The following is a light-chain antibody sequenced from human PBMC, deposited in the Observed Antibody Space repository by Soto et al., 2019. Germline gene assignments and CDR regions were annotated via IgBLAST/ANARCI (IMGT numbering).Light chain of an antibody. CDR3: QQYKSFSLT. J-gene: IGKJ4*01. CDR2: KTS. CDR1: QSINTW. Sequence: DIQMIQSPSTLSASVGDRVTITGRASQSINTWLAWYQQKPGKAPKLLIYKTSDLESGVPSRFSGSGSGTVFFLTISSLQPDDFATYYCQQYKSFSLTFGGGTRVEAK. V-gene: IGKV1-5*03.